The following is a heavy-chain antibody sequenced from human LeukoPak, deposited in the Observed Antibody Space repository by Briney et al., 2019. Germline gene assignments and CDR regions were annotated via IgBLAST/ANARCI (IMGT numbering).Heavy chain of an antibody. J-gene: IGHJ6*03. Sequence: GASLQISCKGSGYSFTSYWIGWVRPMPGKSLEWMGIIYPGDSDTRYSPSFQGQVTISADKSISTAYLQWSSLKASDTAMYYCARRSGGGNSFDYYYYYYMDVWGKGTTVTVSS. CDR1: GYSFTSYW. CDR2: IYPGDSDT. V-gene: IGHV5-51*01. CDR3: ARRSGGGNSFDYYYYYYMDV. D-gene: IGHD4-23*01.